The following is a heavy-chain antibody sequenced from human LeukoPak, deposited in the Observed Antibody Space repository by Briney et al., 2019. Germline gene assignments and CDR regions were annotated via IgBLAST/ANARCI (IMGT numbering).Heavy chain of an antibody. CDR2: IYYSGST. V-gene: IGHV4-30-4*08. J-gene: IGHJ5*02. CDR1: GGSISSGDYY. CDR3: ARAPRSTAYDFWSGYPFDP. Sequence: SETLSLTCTVSGGSISSGDYYWSWLRQPPGKGLEWIGYIYYSGSTYYNPSLKSRVTISVDTSKNQFSLKLSSVTAADTAVYYCARAPRSTAYDFWSGYPFDPWGQGTLVTVSS. D-gene: IGHD3-3*01.